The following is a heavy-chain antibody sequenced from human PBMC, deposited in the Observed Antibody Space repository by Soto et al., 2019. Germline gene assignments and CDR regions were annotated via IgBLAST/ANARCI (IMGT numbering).Heavy chain of an antibody. CDR3: ARSSYGDYRHFDY. CDR2: INHSGST. D-gene: IGHD4-17*01. CDR1: GGSFSGYY. V-gene: IGHV4-34*01. Sequence: SETLSLTCAVYGGSFSGYYWSWIRQPPGKGLEWIGEINHSGSTNYNPSLKSRVTISVDTSKNQFSLKLSSVTAADTAVYYCARSSYGDYRHFDYWGQGTLVTVS. J-gene: IGHJ4*02.